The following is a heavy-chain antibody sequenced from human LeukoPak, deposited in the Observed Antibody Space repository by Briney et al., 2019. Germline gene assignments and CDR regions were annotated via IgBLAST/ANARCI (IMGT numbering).Heavy chain of an antibody. J-gene: IGHJ4*02. D-gene: IGHD6-19*01. CDR2: ISGRGGST. CDR1: VFTFSSYA. Sequence: GGSLRLSCAASVFTFSSYAMSWVRQAPGKGLEWVSTISGRGGSTYYADSAKGRFTISRDNSKNTLYLQMNSLRGEDTAVYYCAKGSGWYSDYWGQGTLVTVSS. CDR3: AKGSGWYSDY. V-gene: IGHV3-23*01.